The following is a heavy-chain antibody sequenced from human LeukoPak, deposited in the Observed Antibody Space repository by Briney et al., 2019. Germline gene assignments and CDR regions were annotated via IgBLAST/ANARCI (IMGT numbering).Heavy chain of an antibody. J-gene: IGHJ3*02. D-gene: IGHD3-22*01. CDR2: IIPIFGTA. Sequence: SVKVSCKASGGTFSSYAISWVRQAPGQGLEWMGRIIPIFGTANYAQKFQGRVTITTDESTSTAYMELSSLRSEDTAVYYCARELLNYYDSSGYPTGAFDIWGQGTMVTVSS. V-gene: IGHV1-69*05. CDR3: ARELLNYYDSSGYPTGAFDI. CDR1: GGTFSSYA.